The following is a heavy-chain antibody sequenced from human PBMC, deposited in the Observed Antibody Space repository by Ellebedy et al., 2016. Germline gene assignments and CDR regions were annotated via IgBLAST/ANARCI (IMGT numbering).Heavy chain of an antibody. CDR2: IWYDGSNK. D-gene: IGHD2-21*02. CDR1: GFTFSSYG. V-gene: IGHV3-33*01. Sequence: GGSLRLXXAASGFTFSSYGMHWVRQAPGKGLEWVAVIWYDGSNKYYADSVKGRFTISRDNSKNTLYLQMNSLRAEDTAVYYCARSLAARNCGGDCHGMDVWGQGTTVTVSS. CDR3: ARSLAARNCGGDCHGMDV. J-gene: IGHJ6*02.